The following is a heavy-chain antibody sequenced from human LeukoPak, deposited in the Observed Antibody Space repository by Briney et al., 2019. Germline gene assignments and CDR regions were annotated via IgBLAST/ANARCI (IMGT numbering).Heavy chain of an antibody. CDR3: ARAFGLRWSDRGYFDY. J-gene: IGHJ4*02. V-gene: IGHV3-21*01. D-gene: IGHD4-23*01. CDR1: GFTFSSYS. CDR2: ISSSSSYI. Sequence: GGSLRLSCAASGFTFSSYSMNWVRQAPGKGLEWVSSISSSSSYIYYADSVKGRFTISRDNAKNSLYLQMNSLRAEDTAVYYCARAFGLRWSDRGYFDYWGQGTLVTVSS.